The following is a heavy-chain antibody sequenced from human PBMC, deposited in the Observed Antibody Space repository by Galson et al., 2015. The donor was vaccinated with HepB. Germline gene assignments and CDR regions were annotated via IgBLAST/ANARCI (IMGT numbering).Heavy chain of an antibody. CDR2: IYYSGST. J-gene: IGHJ3*02. Sequence: QVQLQESGPGLVKPSETLSLTCTVSGGSISSYYWSWIRQPPGKGLEWIGFIYYSGSTNYNPSLKSRVTISVDTSKNQFSLKLSSVTAADTAVYYCARPHVGGGDYIPPDAFDIWGQGTMVTVSS. CDR3: ARPHVGGGDYIPPDAFDI. V-gene: IGHV4-59*08. CDR1: GGSISSYY. D-gene: IGHD4-17*01.